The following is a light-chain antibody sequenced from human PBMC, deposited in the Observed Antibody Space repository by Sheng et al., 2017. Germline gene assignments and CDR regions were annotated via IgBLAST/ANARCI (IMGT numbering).Light chain of an antibody. V-gene: IGKV3-15*01. J-gene: IGKJ2*01. Sequence: EVVLTQSPATLSVSPGERATLSCRASRDISRNLVWYQQKPGQAPTLLIHGASTRATGVPDRSSGSGSGTEFTLTISSLQSEDFAMYYCQQYISWPPENTFGQGTKLEIK. CDR1: RDISRN. CDR3: QQYISWPPENT. CDR2: GAS.